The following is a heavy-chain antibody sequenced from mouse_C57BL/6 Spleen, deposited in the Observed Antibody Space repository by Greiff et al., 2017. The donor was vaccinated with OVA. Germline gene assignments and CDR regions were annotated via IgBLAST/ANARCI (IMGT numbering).Heavy chain of an antibody. V-gene: IGHV5-16*01. CDR3: ARELTASFDY. J-gene: IGHJ2*01. Sequence: EVKLVESEGGLVQPGSSMKLSCTASGFTFSDYYMAWVRQVPEKGLEWVANINYDGSSTYYLDSLKSRFIISRNKAKNILYLQMSSLKTEDTATYYCARELTASFDYWGQGTTLTVSS. D-gene: IGHD4-1*01. CDR1: GFTFSDYY. CDR2: INYDGSST.